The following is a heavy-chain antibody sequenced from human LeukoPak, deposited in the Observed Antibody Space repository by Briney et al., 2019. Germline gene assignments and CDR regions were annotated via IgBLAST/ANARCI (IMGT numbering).Heavy chain of an antibody. CDR2: INHSGYT. CDR3: TRMTTGHDY. D-gene: IGHD4-17*01. CDR1: GVSFDDYY. Sequence: SVTLSLTCAVSGVSFDDYYWAWVRQTPGKGLEWIGEINHSGYTNDSPSLKSRVTLSIDTPRKQFSLNLRSVTVADAGTYYCTRMTTGHDYWGQGTLVTVSS. V-gene: IGHV4-34*01. J-gene: IGHJ4*02.